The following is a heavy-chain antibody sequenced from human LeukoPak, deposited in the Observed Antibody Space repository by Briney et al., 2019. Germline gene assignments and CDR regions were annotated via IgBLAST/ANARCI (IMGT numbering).Heavy chain of an antibody. J-gene: IGHJ5*02. D-gene: IGHD6-13*01. CDR1: GFTFSSYG. Sequence: GRSLRLSCAASGFTFSSYGMHWVRQAPGKGLEWVALIWYDGSNKYYADSVKGRFTISRDNSKNTLYLQMNSLRAEDTAVYYCARQAYSSNLGWFDPWGQGTLVTVSS. V-gene: IGHV3-33*01. CDR3: ARQAYSSNLGWFDP. CDR2: IWYDGSNK.